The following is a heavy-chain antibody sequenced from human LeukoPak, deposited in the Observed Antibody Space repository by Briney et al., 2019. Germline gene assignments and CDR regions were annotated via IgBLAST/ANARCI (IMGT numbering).Heavy chain of an antibody. CDR2: ISGGGRTT. D-gene: IGHD2-21*01. CDR1: GFTFSNHA. CDR3: AKNVVFTRYFDS. V-gene: IGHV3-23*01. Sequence: GGSLRLSCAASGFTFSNHAMSWVRQAPGKGLQWVSVISGGGRTTEYADSVKGRFTVSRDNSVNTLSLHMDSLRVEDTAIYYCAKNVVFTRYFDSWGQGTLVTVSS. J-gene: IGHJ4*02.